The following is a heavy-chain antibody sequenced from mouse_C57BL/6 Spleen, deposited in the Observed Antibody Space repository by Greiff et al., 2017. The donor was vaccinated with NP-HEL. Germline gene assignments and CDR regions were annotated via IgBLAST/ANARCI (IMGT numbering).Heavy chain of an antibody. CDR3: ARINYYGSSYDAMDY. CDR1: GFTFSDYG. D-gene: IGHD1-1*01. V-gene: IGHV5-17*01. CDR2: ISSGSSTI. J-gene: IGHJ4*01. Sequence: VQLKQSGGGLVKPGGSLKLSCAASGFTFSDYGMHWVRQAPEKGLEWVAYISSGSSTIYYADTVKGRFTISRDNAKNTLFLQMTSLRSEDTAMYYCARINYYGSSYDAMDYWGQGTSVTVSS.